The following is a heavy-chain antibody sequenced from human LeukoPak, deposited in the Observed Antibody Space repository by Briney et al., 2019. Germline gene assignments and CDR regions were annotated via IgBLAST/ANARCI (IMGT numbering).Heavy chain of an antibody. CDR3: ARDSLDSSSAFDY. Sequence: PSETLSLTCTVSGGSISSHYWSWIRQPPGKGLEWIGCIYYSGSTNYNPSLKSRVTISVDTSKNQFSLKLSSVTAADTAVYYCARDSLDSSSAFDYWGQGTLVTVSS. J-gene: IGHJ4*02. CDR2: IYYSGST. D-gene: IGHD6-6*01. V-gene: IGHV4-59*11. CDR1: GGSISSHY.